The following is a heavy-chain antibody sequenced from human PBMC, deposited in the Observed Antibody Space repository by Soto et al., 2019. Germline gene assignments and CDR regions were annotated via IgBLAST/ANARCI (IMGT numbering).Heavy chain of an antibody. D-gene: IGHD2-2*01. J-gene: IGHJ6*03. CDR3: ARVPFSTKSASSFSYHYIDV. CDR1: GYTFTSYD. CDR2: MNPNRGNT. Sequence: QVQVVQSGAEVKKPGASVKVSCKASGYTFTSYDVTWVRQAPGQGLERMGWMNPNRGNTGYAQKFQGRVTMTRDNSISTAYMELSSLTTEDAVVYYCARVPFSTKSASSFSYHYIDVWGKGTPVTVSS. V-gene: IGHV1-8*01.